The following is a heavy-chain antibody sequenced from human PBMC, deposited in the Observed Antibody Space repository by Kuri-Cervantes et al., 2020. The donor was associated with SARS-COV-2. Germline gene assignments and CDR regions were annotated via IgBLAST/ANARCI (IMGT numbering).Heavy chain of an antibody. CDR1: GFTFSGYS. CDR2: IDSSSYYI. D-gene: IGHD7-27*01. CDR3: AREEGGELGEAFDY. J-gene: IGHJ4*02. V-gene: IGHV3-21*01. Sequence: GGSLRLSCAASGFTFSGYSMNWIHQAPGKGLEWVASIDSSSYYIYHADSVKGRLTISRDNAKTSLYLQMNSLKLEDTAVYYCAREEGGELGEAFDYWGQGTLVTVSS.